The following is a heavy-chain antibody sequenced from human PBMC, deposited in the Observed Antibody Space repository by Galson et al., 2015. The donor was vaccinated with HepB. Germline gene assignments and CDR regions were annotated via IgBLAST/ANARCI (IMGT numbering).Heavy chain of an antibody. CDR2: ISTSSDTI. CDR3: ARDNWLDY. CDR1: GFTLSKYS. Sequence: SLRLSCAASGFTLSKYSMTWVRQAPGKGLEWISFISTSSDTIHYADSVKGRFTISRDDAKNSLSLQMNSLRAEDTAVYFCARDNWLDYWGQGTLVTVSS. D-gene: IGHD1-1*01. V-gene: IGHV3-48*01. J-gene: IGHJ4*02.